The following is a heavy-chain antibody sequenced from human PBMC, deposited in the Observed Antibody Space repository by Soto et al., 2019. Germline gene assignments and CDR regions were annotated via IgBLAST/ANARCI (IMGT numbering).Heavy chain of an antibody. CDR1: GYTFISYG. D-gene: IGHD6-19*01. V-gene: IGHV1-18*01. CDR2: INAFNGNT. J-gene: IGHJ4*02. Sequence: QVQLVQSGAEVKKPGASVKVSCKASGYTFISYGISWVRQAPGQGLEWMGWINAFNGNTNYAQKLQGRVTMTRDTTTRTAYRELRSLRSDDTAVYYCARDPVAGTYFDYWGQGTLVTVSS. CDR3: ARDPVAGTYFDY.